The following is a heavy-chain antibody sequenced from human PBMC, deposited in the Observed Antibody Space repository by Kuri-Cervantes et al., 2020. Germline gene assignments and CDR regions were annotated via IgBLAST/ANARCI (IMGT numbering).Heavy chain of an antibody. J-gene: IGHJ6*02. CDR3: ARDPRSPVSNPYYYYYGMDV. Sequence: GESLKISCAASGFTFSTYGMHWVRQAPGQGLEWMGWINPNSGGTNYAQKFQGRVTMTRDTSISTAYMELSRLRSDDTAVYYCARDPRSPVSNPYYYYYGMDVWGQGTTVTVSS. CDR2: INPNSGGT. V-gene: IGHV1-2*02. CDR1: GFTFSTYG.